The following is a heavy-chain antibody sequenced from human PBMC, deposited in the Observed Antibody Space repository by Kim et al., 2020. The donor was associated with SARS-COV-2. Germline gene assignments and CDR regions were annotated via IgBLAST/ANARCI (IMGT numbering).Heavy chain of an antibody. CDR2: SGGST. V-gene: IGHV3-53*01. D-gene: IGHD2-15*01. CDR3: ARDQTVV. J-gene: IGHJ4*02. Sequence: SGGSTYYADSVKGRFTISRDNSKNTLYLQMNSLRAEDTAVYYCARDQTVVGGQGTLVTVSS.